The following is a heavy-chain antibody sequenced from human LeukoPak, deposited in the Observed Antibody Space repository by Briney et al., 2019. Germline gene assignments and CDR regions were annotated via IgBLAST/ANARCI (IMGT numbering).Heavy chain of an antibody. CDR1: GFTFSSYW. J-gene: IGHJ6*04. V-gene: IGHV3-7*03. CDR3: ARDESSGSYGYYYYYGMDV. D-gene: IGHD3-10*01. Sequence: GGSLRLSCAASGFTFSSYWMSWVRQAPGKGLEWVANIEQDGSEKYYVDSVKGRFTISRDNAKNSLYLQMNSLRAEDTAVYYCARDESSGSYGYYYYYGMDVWGKGTTVTVSS. CDR2: IEQDGSEK.